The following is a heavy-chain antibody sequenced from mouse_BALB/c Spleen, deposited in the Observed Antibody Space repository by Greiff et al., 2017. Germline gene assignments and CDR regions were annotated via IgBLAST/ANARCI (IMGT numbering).Heavy chain of an antibody. Sequence: QVQLQQPGAELVMPGASVKMSCKASGYTFTDYWMHWVKQRPGQGLEWIGAIDTSDSYTSYNQKFKGKATLTVDESSSTAYMQLSSLTSEDSAVYYCARPYYRYRTWFAYWGQGTLVTVSA. J-gene: IGHJ3*01. CDR3: ARPYYRYRTWFAY. V-gene: IGHV1-69*01. CDR1: GYTFTDYW. D-gene: IGHD2-14*01. CDR2: IDTSDSYT.